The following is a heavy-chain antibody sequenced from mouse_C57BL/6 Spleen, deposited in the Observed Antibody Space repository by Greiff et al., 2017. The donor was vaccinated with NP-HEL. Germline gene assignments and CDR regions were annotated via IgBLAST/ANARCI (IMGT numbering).Heavy chain of an antibody. CDR3: ATGYSAWFAY. J-gene: IGHJ3*01. D-gene: IGHD2-3*01. Sequence: QVQLQQPGAELVRPGSSVKLSCKASGYTFTSYWMHWVKQRPIQGLEWIGNIDPSDSETHYNQKFKDKATLTVDKSSSTAYMELRSLTSEDSAVYYCATGYSAWFAYWGQGTLVTVSA. CDR2: IDPSDSET. V-gene: IGHV1-52*01. CDR1: GYTFTSYW.